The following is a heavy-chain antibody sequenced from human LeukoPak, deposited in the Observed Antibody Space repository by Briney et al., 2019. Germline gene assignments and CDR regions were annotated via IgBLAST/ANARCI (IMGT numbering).Heavy chain of an antibody. J-gene: IGHJ4*02. V-gene: IGHV1-8*03. CDR2: MNPNSGNT. D-gene: IGHD3-10*01. Sequence: ASVKVSCKASGYTFTSYDINWVRQATGQGLEWMGWMNPNSGNTGYAQKFQGRVTITRNTSISTAYMELSSLRSEDTAVYYCARARGADYYGSGSYDYWGQGTLVTVSS. CDR3: ARARGADYYGSGSYDY. CDR1: GYTFTSYD.